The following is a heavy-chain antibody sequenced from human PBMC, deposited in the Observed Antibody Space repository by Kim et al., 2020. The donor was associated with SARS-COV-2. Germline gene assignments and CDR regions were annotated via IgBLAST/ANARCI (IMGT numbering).Heavy chain of an antibody. CDR3: ARVGDYGDYAIDY. CDR1: GGSISSSSYY. CDR2: IYYSGST. Sequence: SETLSLTCTVSGGSISSSSYYWGWIRQPPGKGLEWIGSIYYSGSTYYNPSLKSRVTISVDTSKNQFSLKLSSVTAADTAVYYCARVGDYGDYAIDYWGQGTLVTVSS. V-gene: IGHV4-39*07. J-gene: IGHJ4*02. D-gene: IGHD4-17*01.